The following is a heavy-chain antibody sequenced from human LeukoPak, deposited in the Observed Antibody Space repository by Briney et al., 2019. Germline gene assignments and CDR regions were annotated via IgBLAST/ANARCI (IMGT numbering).Heavy chain of an antibody. CDR1: GFSSFA. CDR3: AKDFTSWFTGGFDY. CDR2: ITGSGSTT. Sequence: GGSLRLSCAASGFSSFAMNWVRQAPGKGLEWVSSITGSGSTTYYTDSVNGRFITSRDISKNTLYLQMNGLRAEDTAVYYCAKDFTSWFTGGFDYWGQGTLVTVSS. J-gene: IGHJ4*02. V-gene: IGHV3-23*01. D-gene: IGHD3-10*01.